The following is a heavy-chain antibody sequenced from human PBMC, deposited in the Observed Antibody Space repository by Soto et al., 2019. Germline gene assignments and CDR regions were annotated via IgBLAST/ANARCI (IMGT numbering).Heavy chain of an antibody. CDR1: GYTFTSYG. CDR3: ERGSGGWYKRDAFDI. Sequence: ASVKVSFKASGYTFTSYGISWVRQAPGQGLEWMGWIRAYNGNTKYAQKLQGRVTMTTDTSTSTAYMELRSLRSDDTAVYYCERGSGGWYKRDAFDIWGQGTMVTVSS. V-gene: IGHV1-18*01. D-gene: IGHD6-19*01. J-gene: IGHJ3*02. CDR2: IRAYNGNT.